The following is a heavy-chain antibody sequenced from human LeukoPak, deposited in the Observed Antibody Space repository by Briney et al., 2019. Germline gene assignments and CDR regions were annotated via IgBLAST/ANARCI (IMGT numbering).Heavy chain of an antibody. CDR3: ARGGYEFDY. CDR1: GFTFSSYS. D-gene: IGHD5-12*01. CDR2: ISGSSSTI. Sequence: GGFLRLSCAASGFTFSSYSMNWVRQAPGKGLEWVSYISGSSSTIYDADSVKGRFTISRDNAKNSLYLQMNSLRDEDTAVYYCARGGYEFDYWGRERWSPSPQ. J-gene: IGHJ4*02. V-gene: IGHV3-48*02.